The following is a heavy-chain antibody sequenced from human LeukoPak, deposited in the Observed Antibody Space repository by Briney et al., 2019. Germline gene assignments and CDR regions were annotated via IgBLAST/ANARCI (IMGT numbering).Heavy chain of an antibody. Sequence: ASVKVSCKASGYTFIHYGASWVRQAPGQGLEWMGWINSNGGGTLYAQSLQGRVTLTTGTSTSTLYMELRTLRSDDTAVYYCARSSTGWSVNFWGQGTLVTVSS. V-gene: IGHV1-18*01. CDR2: INSNGGGT. CDR1: GYTFIHYG. CDR3: ARSSTGWSVNF. J-gene: IGHJ4*02. D-gene: IGHD6-19*01.